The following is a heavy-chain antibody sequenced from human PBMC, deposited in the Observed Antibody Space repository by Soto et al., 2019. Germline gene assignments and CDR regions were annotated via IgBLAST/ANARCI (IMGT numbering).Heavy chain of an antibody. V-gene: IGHV1-46*03. J-gene: IGHJ6*03. CDR2: INPSGGST. Sequence: WASVKVSCKASGYTFTSYYMHWVRQAPGQGLEWMGIINPSGGSTSYAQKFQGRATMTRDTSTSTAYMELSSLRSEDTAVYYCASYSSGWYDYYYYYMDVWGKGTTVTVSS. CDR1: GYTFTSYY. D-gene: IGHD6-19*01. CDR3: ASYSSGWYDYYYYYMDV.